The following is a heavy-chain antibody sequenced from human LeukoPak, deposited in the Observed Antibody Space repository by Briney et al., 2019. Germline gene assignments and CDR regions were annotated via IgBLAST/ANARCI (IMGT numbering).Heavy chain of an antibody. CDR3: AKLYSSSWYASDY. CDR1: GFTFSSYA. D-gene: IGHD6-13*01. V-gene: IGHV3-23*01. Sequence: GGSLRLSCAASGFTFSSYAMSWVRQAPGKGLEWVSAISGSGGSSYYADSLKGRFTISRDNSKNTLYLQMNSLRAEDTAVYYCAKLYSSSWYASDYWGQGTLVTVSS. J-gene: IGHJ4*02. CDR2: ISGSGGSS.